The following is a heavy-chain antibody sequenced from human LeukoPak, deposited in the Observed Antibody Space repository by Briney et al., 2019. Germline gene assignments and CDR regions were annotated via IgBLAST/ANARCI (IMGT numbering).Heavy chain of an antibody. J-gene: IGHJ4*02. D-gene: IGHD3-3*01. V-gene: IGHV3-23*01. CDR2: ISGSGDNT. CDR1: GFMFRNHG. CDR3: AKGAYYGD. Sequence: GGSLRLSCAASGFMFRNHGMNWVRQAPGRGLEWLSTISGSGDNTYYADSVKGRFTVSRDNSKNTLYLQMNSPRVEDTAMYYCAKGAYYGDWGQGTLVTVSS.